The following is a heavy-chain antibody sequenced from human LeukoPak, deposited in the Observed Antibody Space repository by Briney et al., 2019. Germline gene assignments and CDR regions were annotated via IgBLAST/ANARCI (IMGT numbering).Heavy chain of an antibody. V-gene: IGHV3-48*01. J-gene: IGHJ4*02. Sequence: GGSLRLSCAASGFTFSSYSMNWVRQAPGKGLEWVSYISSSSSTIYYADSVKGRFAISRDNAKNSLYLQMNSLRAEDTAVYYCAREERLRFLEWLPQDYFDYWGQGTLVTVSS. D-gene: IGHD3-3*01. CDR3: AREERLRFLEWLPQDYFDY. CDR1: GFTFSSYS. CDR2: ISSSSSTI.